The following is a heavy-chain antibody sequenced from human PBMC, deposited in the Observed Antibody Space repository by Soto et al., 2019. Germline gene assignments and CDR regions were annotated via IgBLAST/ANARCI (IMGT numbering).Heavy chain of an antibody. CDR1: GFTFSSYG. J-gene: IGHJ6*02. CDR2: ISYDGSNK. D-gene: IGHD3-9*01. Sequence: QVQLVESGGGVVQPGRSLRLSCAASGFTFSSYGMHWVRQAPGKGLEWVAVISYDGSNKYYADSVKGRFTISRDNSKNTLYLQMNSLRAEDTAVYYCAKDLRTIFWPSSRSNYGMDVWGQGTTVTVSS. V-gene: IGHV3-30*18. CDR3: AKDLRTIFWPSSRSNYGMDV.